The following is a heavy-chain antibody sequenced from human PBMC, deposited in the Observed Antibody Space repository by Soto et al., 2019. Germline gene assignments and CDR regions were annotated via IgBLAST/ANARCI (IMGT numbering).Heavy chain of an antibody. CDR1: GYTFTGYY. J-gene: IGHJ5*02. CDR2: INPNSGGT. D-gene: IGHD2-15*01. CDR3: ARDVYCSGGSCPENNWLDP. Sequence: ASVKVSCKASGYTFTGYYMHWVRQAPGQGLEWMGWINPNSGGTNYAQKFQGWVTMTRDTSISTAYMELSRLRSDDTAVYYCARDVYCSGGSCPENNWLDPWGQGTLVTVSS. V-gene: IGHV1-2*04.